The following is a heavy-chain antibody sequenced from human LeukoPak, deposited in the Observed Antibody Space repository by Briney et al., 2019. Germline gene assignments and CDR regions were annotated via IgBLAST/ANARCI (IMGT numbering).Heavy chain of an antibody. D-gene: IGHD3-10*01. V-gene: IGHV3-23*01. CDR2: ISGSGGST. J-gene: IGHJ4*02. CDR3: ANSMVQGAPVDY. Sequence: PGGSLRLSCAASGFTFSGYAMSWVRQAPGKGLEWVSAISGSGGSTYYADSVKGQFTISRDNSKNTLYLQMNSLRAEDTAVYYCANSMVQGAPVDYWGQGTLVTVSS. CDR1: GFTFSGYA.